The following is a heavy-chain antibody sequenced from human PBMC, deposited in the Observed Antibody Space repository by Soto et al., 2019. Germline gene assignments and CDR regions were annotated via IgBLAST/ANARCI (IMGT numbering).Heavy chain of an antibody. Sequence: QVQLQESGPGLVKPSQTLSLTCTVSGGSISSGDYYWSWIRQPPGKVLEWIGYIYYSGSTSYNPSLKSRVTLSVDTSKNQFRLKLSSVTAADTAVYYCARGYSPTPNAFDIWCQGRNVTVSS. D-gene: IGHD5-18*01. V-gene: IGHV4-30-4*01. CDR2: IYYSGST. CDR1: GGSISSGDYY. J-gene: IGHJ3*02. CDR3: ARGYSPTPNAFDI.